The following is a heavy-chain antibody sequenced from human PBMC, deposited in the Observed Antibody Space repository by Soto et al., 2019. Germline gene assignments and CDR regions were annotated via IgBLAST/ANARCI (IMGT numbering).Heavy chain of an antibody. J-gene: IGHJ4*02. Sequence: GGSLRLSCTASGFTFSDYEMNWVRQAPGKGLEWISHINPAGVIYYADSVKGRVTVSRDNAKDSLSLQLTSLRAEDTALYYCARSGGRYNPFDSWGQGTLVTVSS. CDR3: ARSGGRYNPFDS. CDR1: GFTFSDYE. V-gene: IGHV3-48*03. D-gene: IGHD2-15*01. CDR2: INPAGVI.